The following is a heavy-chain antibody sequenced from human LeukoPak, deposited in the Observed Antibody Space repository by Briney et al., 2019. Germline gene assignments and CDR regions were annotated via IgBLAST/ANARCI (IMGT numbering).Heavy chain of an antibody. V-gene: IGHV4-34*01. CDR1: GGSFSGYY. D-gene: IGHD2-2*01. CDR2: INHSGST. Sequence: MPSETLSLTCAVYGGSFSGYYWSWFRQPPGKGLEWIGEINHSGSTNYNPSLKSRVTISVDTSKNQFSLKLSSVTAADTAVYYYARHPNYCSSTSCYPWFDPWGQGTLVTVSS. CDR3: ARHPNYCSSTSCYPWFDP. J-gene: IGHJ5*02.